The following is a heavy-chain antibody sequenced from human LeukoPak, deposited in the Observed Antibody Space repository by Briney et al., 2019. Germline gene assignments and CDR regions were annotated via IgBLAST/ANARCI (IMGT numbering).Heavy chain of an antibody. CDR2: IRYDGSNK. CDR1: GFTFSSYG. D-gene: IGHD6-19*01. J-gene: IGHJ4*02. V-gene: IGHV3-30*02. CDR3: AKDRVPGTIYYFDY. Sequence: GGSLRLSCAASGFTFSSYGMHWVRQAPGKGLEWVAFIRYDGSNKYYADSVKGRFTISRDNSKNTLYLQMNSLRAEDTAVYYCAKDRVPGTIYYFDYWGLGTLVTVSS.